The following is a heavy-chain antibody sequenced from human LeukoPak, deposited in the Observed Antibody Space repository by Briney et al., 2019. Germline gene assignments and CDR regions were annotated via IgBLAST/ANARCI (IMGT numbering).Heavy chain of an antibody. D-gene: IGHD3-22*01. CDR1: GGSISSYY. V-gene: IGHV4-59*01. CDR3: ARRNYYYHSSGSYSFDY. CDR2: IYYSGST. Sequence: SETLSLTCTVSGGSISSYYWSWIRQPPGKGLEWIGYIYYSGSTNYNPSLKSRVTISVDTSKNQFSLKLSSVTAADTAVYYCARRNYYYHSSGSYSFDYWGQGTLVTVSS. J-gene: IGHJ4*02.